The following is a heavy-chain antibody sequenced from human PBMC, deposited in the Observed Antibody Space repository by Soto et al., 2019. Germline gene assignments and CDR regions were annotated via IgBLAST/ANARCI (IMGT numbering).Heavy chain of an antibody. CDR1: GDTFNSYA. V-gene: IGHV1-18*01. Sequence: ASVKVSCKASGDTFNSYAVNWVRQAPGQGLEWMGWINPSDGNRNFAQKFEDRVTTTTATSTNTVFLELRSLKSDDTAIYYCARDRLRGYDSSGFYSWGQGTMVTVSS. CDR3: ARDRLRGYDSSGFYS. D-gene: IGHD3-22*01. J-gene: IGHJ4*02. CDR2: INPSDGNR.